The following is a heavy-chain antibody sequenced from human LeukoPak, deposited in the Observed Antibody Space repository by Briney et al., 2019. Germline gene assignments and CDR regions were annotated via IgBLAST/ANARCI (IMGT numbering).Heavy chain of an antibody. Sequence: SETLSLTCAVYGGSFSGYYWSWIRQPPGKGLEWIGEINHSGSTNYNPSLKSRVTISVDTSKNQFSLKLSFVTAADTAVYYCARAYYSSGWSLPFDYWGQGTLVTVSS. D-gene: IGHD6-19*01. V-gene: IGHV4-34*01. CDR2: INHSGST. J-gene: IGHJ4*02. CDR1: GGSFSGYY. CDR3: ARAYYSSGWSLPFDY.